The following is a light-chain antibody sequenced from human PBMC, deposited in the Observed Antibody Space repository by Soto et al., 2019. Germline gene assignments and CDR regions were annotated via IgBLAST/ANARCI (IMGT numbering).Light chain of an antibody. V-gene: IGLV3-1*01. CDR3: QACYDSSVV. CDR1: ELGDKY. CDR2: QGN. Sequence: SYELTQSPSVSVSPGQTATITCSGDELGDKYACWYQHKPGQSPVLVIYQGNKRPSGIPERFSGSNSGNTATLTISGTQAMDESDYYCQACYDSSVVFGGGTKLTVL. J-gene: IGLJ2*01.